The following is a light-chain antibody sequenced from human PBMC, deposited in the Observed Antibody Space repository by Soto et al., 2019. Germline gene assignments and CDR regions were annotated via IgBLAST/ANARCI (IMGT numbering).Light chain of an antibody. Sequence: QSALTQPPSASGSPGQSVTISCTGTSSDVGGYNYVSWYQQHPGKAPKLIIYEVNKRPSGVPDRFSGSKSGSTASLTVSGLQAEDEADYYCSSYAGSSSDVFGTGTKLTVL. V-gene: IGLV2-8*01. CDR1: SSDVGGYNY. CDR2: EVN. J-gene: IGLJ1*01. CDR3: SSYAGSSSDV.